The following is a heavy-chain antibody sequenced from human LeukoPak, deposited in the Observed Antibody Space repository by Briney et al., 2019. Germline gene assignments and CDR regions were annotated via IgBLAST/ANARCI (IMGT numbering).Heavy chain of an antibody. CDR3: APFTYGDYVQH. CDR1: GVSISSSSYY. D-gene: IGHD4-17*01. CDR2: IYYSGST. Sequence: SETLSLTCTVFGVSISSSSYYWGWIRQPPGKGLEWIGSIYYSGSTYYNPSLKSRVTISVDTSKNQFSLKLSSVTAADTAVYYCAPFTYGDYVQHWGQGTLVTVSS. V-gene: IGHV4-39*01. J-gene: IGHJ1*01.